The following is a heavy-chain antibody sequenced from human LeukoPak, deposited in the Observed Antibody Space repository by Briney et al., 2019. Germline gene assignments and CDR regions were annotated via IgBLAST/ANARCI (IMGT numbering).Heavy chain of an antibody. CDR2: ISYDGSNK. D-gene: IGHD2-21*02. Sequence: HPGRSLRLSCAASGFTFSSYAMHWVRQAPGKGLEWVAVISYDGSNKYYADSVKGRFTISRDNSKNTLYLQMNSLRAEDTAVYYCASPNCGGDCGYWGQGTLVTVTS. CDR3: ASPNCGGDCGY. J-gene: IGHJ4*02. V-gene: IGHV3-30-3*01. CDR1: GFTFSSYA.